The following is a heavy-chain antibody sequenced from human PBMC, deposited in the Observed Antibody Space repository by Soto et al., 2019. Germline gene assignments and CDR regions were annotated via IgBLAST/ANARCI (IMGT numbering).Heavy chain of an antibody. CDR3: ARRYQQLYSMQYYNGMDG. V-gene: IGHV4-4*02. CDR2: IYHSGST. J-gene: IGHJ6*02. CDR1: YGSFRRSNW. D-gene: IGHD2-2*02. Sequence: SEPVSGTSAASYGSFRRSNWFSLLRQTPVKWLEWIWEIYHSGSTNYNPSLKSRVTISIDKSNNQFSLKLSSVTAADTAIYYCARRYQQLYSMQYYNGMDGWVPVNTVT.